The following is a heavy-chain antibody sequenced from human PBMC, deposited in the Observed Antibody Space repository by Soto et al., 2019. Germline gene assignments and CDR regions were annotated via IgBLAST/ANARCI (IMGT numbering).Heavy chain of an antibody. Sequence: QVQLVQSGAEVKKPGSSVKVSCKASGGTFSSYAISWVRQAPGQGLEWMGGIIPISETTNYAQKVQGRVTITVDESKSTAYMELSSRRSEDTAVYYCARSQGSSTSLEIYYYYYSGMDVWGQGTTVTVSS. V-gene: IGHV1-69*01. CDR3: ARSQGSSTSLEIYYYYYSGMDV. CDR1: GGTFSSYA. J-gene: IGHJ6*02. D-gene: IGHD2-2*01. CDR2: IIPISETT.